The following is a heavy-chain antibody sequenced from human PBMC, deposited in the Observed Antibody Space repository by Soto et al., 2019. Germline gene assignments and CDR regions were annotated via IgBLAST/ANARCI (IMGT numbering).Heavy chain of an antibody. CDR2: ISGSGGST. Sequence: GGSLRLSCAASGFTFSSYAMSWVRQAPGKGLEWVSAISGSGGSTYYADSVKGRFTISRDNSKNTLYLQMNSLRAEDTAVYYCAKDQRYSSEKKGFYWGQGTLVTVSS. J-gene: IGHJ4*02. CDR1: GFTFSSYA. CDR3: AKDQRYSSEKKGFY. D-gene: IGHD6-19*01. V-gene: IGHV3-23*01.